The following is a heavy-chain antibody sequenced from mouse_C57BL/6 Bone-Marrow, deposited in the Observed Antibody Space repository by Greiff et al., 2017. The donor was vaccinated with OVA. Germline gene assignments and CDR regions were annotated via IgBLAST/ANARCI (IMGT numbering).Heavy chain of an antibody. CDR3: ARGGYDEGAY. V-gene: IGHV1-19*01. CDR1: GYTFTDYY. Sequence: VQLKQSGPVLVKPGASVKMSCKASGYTFTDYYMNWVKQSHGKSLEWIGVINPYNGGTSYNQKFKGKATLTVDKSSSTAYMELNSLTSEDSAVYYCARGGYDEGAYWGQGTLVTVSA. D-gene: IGHD2-3*01. J-gene: IGHJ3*01. CDR2: INPYNGGT.